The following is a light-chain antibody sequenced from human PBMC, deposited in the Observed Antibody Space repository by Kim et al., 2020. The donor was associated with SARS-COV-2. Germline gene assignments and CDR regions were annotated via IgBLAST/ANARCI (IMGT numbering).Light chain of an antibody. CDR1: QGISNY. CDR2: AAS. J-gene: IGKJ1*01. CDR3: QQCKGAPWT. Sequence: ATVGDRVTITCRASQGISNYLAWYQQKPGKVPKLLIYAASALRSGVPSRFSGSGSGTDFTLTITSLQPEDVAVYYCQQCKGAPWTFGHGTKVEIK. V-gene: IGKV1-27*01.